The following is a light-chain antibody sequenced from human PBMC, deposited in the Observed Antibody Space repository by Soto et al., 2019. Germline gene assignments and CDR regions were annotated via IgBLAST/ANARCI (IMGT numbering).Light chain of an antibody. CDR2: EVS. V-gene: IGLV2-8*01. CDR3: NSYAGRNVV. Sequence: QSALTQPPSASGSPGQSVTISCTGTSSDVGGYNFVSWYQQHPGKAPKLMIYEVSKRPSGVPDRFSGSKSGNTASLTVSGLQAEDEADYYCNSYAGRNVVFGGGTKLTVL. CDR1: SSDVGGYNF. J-gene: IGLJ2*01.